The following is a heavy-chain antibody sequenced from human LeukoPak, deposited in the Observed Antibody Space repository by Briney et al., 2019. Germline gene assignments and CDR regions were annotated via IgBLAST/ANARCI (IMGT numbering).Heavy chain of an antibody. D-gene: IGHD3-16*01. CDR3: ASTVGRSVRSGPNGAFDI. CDR1: GFNFSRYW. V-gene: IGHV3-74*01. J-gene: IGHJ3*02. Sequence: GSLRLSCTASGFNFSRYWMHWVRQDPRKGLVWVSRINSDGRTTNYADSVKGRFAISRDNAKNTLYLQMNSLRAEDTAIYYCASTVGRSVRSGPNGAFDIWGQGTTVTVSS. CDR2: INSDGRTT.